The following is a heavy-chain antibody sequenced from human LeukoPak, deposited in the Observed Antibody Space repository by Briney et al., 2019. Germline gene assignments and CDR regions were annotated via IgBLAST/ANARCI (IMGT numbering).Heavy chain of an antibody. J-gene: IGHJ4*02. V-gene: IGHV3-48*03. CDR2: ISSSGSTI. CDR1: GFTFSSYE. CDR3: ARVVRGYDSSGYYDY. Sequence: GGSLTLSCAASGFTFSSYEMNWVRQAPGKGLEWVSYISSSGSTIYYAASVKGRFTISRDNAKNSLYLQMNSLRAEDTAVYYCARVVRGYDSSGYYDYWGQGTLVTVSS. D-gene: IGHD3-22*01.